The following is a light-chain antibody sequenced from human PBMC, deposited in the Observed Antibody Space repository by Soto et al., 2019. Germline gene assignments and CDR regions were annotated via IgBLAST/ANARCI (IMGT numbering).Light chain of an antibody. CDR2: EVS. Sequence: QSALTQPASVSGSPGQSITISCTGTSSDVGGYNYVSWYQQHPGKAPKLMIYEVSNRPSGVSNRFSGSKSGNTASLTISGLKAEDEADYYCCSYTSSSPRVFGGGTKVTVL. V-gene: IGLV2-14*01. CDR3: CSYTSSSPRV. J-gene: IGLJ3*02. CDR1: SSDVGGYNY.